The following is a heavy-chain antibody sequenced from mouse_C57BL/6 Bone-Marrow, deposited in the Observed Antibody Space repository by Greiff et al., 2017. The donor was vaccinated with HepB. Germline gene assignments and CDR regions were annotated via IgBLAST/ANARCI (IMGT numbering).Heavy chain of an antibody. V-gene: IGHV5-4*01. CDR1: GFTFSSYA. D-gene: IGHD1-1*01. CDR2: ISDGGSYT. CDR3: ARVIYYYGSSWYFDV. Sequence: EVHLVESGGGLVKPGGSLKLSCAASGFTFSSYAMSWVRQTPEKRLEWVATISDGGSYTYYPDNVKGRFTISRDNAKNNLYLQMSQLKSEDTAMYYCARVIYYYGSSWYFDVWGTGTTVTVSS. J-gene: IGHJ1*03.